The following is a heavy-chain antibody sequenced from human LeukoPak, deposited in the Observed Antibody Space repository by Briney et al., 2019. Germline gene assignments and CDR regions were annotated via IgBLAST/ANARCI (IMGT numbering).Heavy chain of an antibody. CDR2: INHSGST. J-gene: IGHJ4*02. CDR1: GGSVSGYY. Sequence: PSHTLSLTCSVDGGSVSGYYWSSIRQPPGNGRGWVGEINHSGSTNYNPSLKSRVTISVDTSKNQFSLKLSSVTPADTAVYDCARANRIAIAVDPEGGFDYWGQGTLVTVSS. D-gene: IGHD6-19*01. V-gene: IGHV4-34*01. CDR3: ARANRIAIAVDPEGGFDY.